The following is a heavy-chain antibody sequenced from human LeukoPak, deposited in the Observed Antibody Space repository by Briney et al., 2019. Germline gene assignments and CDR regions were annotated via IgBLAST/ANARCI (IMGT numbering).Heavy chain of an antibody. D-gene: IGHD6-19*01. J-gene: IGHJ4*02. Sequence: GRSLRLSCAASGFTFSSYATHWVRQAPGKGLEWVAVISYDGSNKYYADSVKGRFTISRDNSKNTLYLQMNSLRAEDTAVYYCARGTVAGQFDYWGQGTLVTVSS. CDR2: ISYDGSNK. V-gene: IGHV3-30*04. CDR1: GFTFSSYA. CDR3: ARGTVAGQFDY.